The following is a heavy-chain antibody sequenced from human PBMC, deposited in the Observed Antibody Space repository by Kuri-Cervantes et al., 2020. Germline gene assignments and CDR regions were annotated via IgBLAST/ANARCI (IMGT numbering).Heavy chain of an antibody. V-gene: IGHV3-48*04. J-gene: IGHJ4*02. Sequence: GESLKISCAASGFTFSSYSMNWVRQAPGKGLEWVSYISSSSSTIYYADSVKGRFTISRDNPKNSLYPQMNSLRAEDTAVYYCARGLEDVWGSYPDYWGQGTLVTVSS. CDR2: ISSSSSTI. D-gene: IGHD3-16*01. CDR1: GFTFSSYS. CDR3: ARGLEDVWGSYPDY.